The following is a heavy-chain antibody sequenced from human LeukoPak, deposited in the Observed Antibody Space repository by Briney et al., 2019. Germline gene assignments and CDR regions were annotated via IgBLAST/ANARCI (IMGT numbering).Heavy chain of an antibody. J-gene: IGHJ3*02. D-gene: IGHD3-10*01. CDR2: FDPEDGET. CDR3: ATVRPVLLWFGELLHDAFDI. V-gene: IGHV1-24*01. Sequence: ASVKVSCKVSGYTLTELSMHWVRQAPGKGLEWMGGFDPEDGETIYAQRFQGRVTMTEDTSTDTAYMELSSLRSEDTAVYYCATVRPVLLWFGELLHDAFDIWGQGTMVTVSS. CDR1: GYTLTELS.